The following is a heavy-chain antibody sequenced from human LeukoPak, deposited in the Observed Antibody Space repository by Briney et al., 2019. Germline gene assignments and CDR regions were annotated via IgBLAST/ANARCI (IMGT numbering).Heavy chain of an antibody. CDR2: IHPGGST. J-gene: IGHJ5*02. V-gene: IGHV4-34*01. CDR1: GGSLRADF. D-gene: IGHD1-14*01. CDR3: ARAPDRIRFDP. Sequence: PSETLSLTCAVYGGSLRADFWSWIRQPPGKGLEWIGDIHPGGSTKYNPSLESRVTISVDTSKNQFSLRLTSVTAADTAVYYCARAPDRIRFDPWGQGALVTVSS.